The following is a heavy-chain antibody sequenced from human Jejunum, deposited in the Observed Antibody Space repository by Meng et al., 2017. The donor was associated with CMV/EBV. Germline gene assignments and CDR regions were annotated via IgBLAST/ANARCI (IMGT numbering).Heavy chain of an antibody. CDR1: GGTFSTYG. J-gene: IGHJ4*02. CDR3: ATSGRGPKYYFDY. Sequence: QVQLVQSGAEVKRPGSSVKVSCKASGGTFSTYGISWVRQAPGQGLEWMGVIIPIFGTGNYAQKLQGRVTITADESMSTAYMDLNSLISDDTAVYYCATSGRGPKYYFDYWGQGTLVTVSS. D-gene: IGHD1-14*01. V-gene: IGHV1-69*12. CDR2: IIPIFGTG.